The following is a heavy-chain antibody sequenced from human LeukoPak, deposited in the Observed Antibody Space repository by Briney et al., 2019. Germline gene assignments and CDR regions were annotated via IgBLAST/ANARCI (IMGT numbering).Heavy chain of an antibody. V-gene: IGHV4-4*07. Sequence: SETLSLTCTVSGGSISSYYWSWIRQPAGKGLEWIGRIYTSGSTNYNPSLKSRVTMSVDTSKNQFSLKLGSVTAADTAVYYCAREEGVYGDYGSLVYWGQGTLVTVSS. CDR2: IYTSGST. J-gene: IGHJ4*02. D-gene: IGHD4-17*01. CDR3: AREEGVYGDYGSLVY. CDR1: GGSISSYY.